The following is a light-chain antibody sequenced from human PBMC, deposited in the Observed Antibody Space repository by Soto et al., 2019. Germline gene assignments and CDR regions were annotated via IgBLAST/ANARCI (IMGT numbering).Light chain of an antibody. J-gene: IGKJ1*01. CDR1: QSISSY. V-gene: IGKV1-39*01. CDR3: QQSYSTPQT. CDR2: AAS. Sequence: DIQMTQSPSSLSASVGDRVTITCRASQSISSYLNWYQQKPGKAPKLLIYAASSLQSGVPSRFSGSGSGTDFXLTISSLQPEDFATYYCQQSYSTPQTFGQGTKVEIK.